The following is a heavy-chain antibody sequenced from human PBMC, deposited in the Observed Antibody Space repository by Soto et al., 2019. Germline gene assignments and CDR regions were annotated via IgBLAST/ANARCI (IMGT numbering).Heavy chain of an antibody. CDR1: GGSISSGDYY. D-gene: IGHD3-22*01. CDR2: IYYSGST. CDR3: AREEGYYDSSGRTAEYSQH. Sequence: QVQLQESGPGLVKPSQTLSLTCTVSGGSISSGDYYWSWIRQPPGRGLEWIGYIYYSGSTYYNPSLKSRVTISVDTSKNQFSLKLSSVTAADTAVYYCAREEGYYDSSGRTAEYSQHWGQGTLVTVSS. J-gene: IGHJ1*01. V-gene: IGHV4-30-4*01.